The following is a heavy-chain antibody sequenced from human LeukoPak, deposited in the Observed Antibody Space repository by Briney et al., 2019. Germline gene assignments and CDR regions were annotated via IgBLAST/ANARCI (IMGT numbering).Heavy chain of an antibody. CDR1: GFTFSSYW. V-gene: IGHV3-48*02. CDR2: ITSSSTTI. J-gene: IGHJ4*02. CDR3: ARARSGLYFDK. D-gene: IGHD3-16*01. Sequence: GGSLRLSCAASGFTFSSYWMSWVRQAPGKGLEWVSFITSSSTTIYYAASVKGRFTISRDNAKNSLYLQMISLRDEDTAVYYCARARSGLYFDKWGQGTLVTVSS.